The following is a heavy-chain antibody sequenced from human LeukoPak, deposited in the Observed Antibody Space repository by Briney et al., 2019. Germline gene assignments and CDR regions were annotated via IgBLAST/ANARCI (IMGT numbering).Heavy chain of an antibody. J-gene: IGHJ5*02. CDR3: AREIRYCSGGSCPTHWFDP. Sequence: SVKVSCKASGGTFSSYAISWVRQAPGQGLEWMGRIIPILGIANYAQKFQGRVTITADKSTSTAYMELSSLKSEDTAVYYCAREIRYCSGGSCPTHWFDPWGQGTLVTVSS. CDR2: IIPILGIA. CDR1: GGTFSSYA. D-gene: IGHD2-15*01. V-gene: IGHV1-69*04.